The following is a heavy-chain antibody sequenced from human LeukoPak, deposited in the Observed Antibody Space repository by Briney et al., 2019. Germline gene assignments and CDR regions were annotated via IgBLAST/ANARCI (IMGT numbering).Heavy chain of an antibody. CDR1: RGSVSSYY. D-gene: IGHD3/OR15-3a*01. Sequence: SETLSLTCTVSRGSVSSYYWSWIRQPAGKGLEWIGRIYASGSTNYNPSLKSRVTMSVDTSKNQFSLKLSSVTAADTAVYYCARDGGFLDAFGFDDICGQGTMVTVSS. CDR3: ARDGGFLDAFGFDDI. V-gene: IGHV4-4*07. J-gene: IGHJ3*02. CDR2: IYASGST.